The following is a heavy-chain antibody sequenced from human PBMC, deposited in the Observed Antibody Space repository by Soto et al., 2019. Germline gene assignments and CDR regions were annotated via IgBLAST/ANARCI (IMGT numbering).Heavy chain of an antibody. CDR2: ISATGGST. Sequence: TGESLRLSCAASGFTFSSYTMSWVRQAPGKGLEWVSGISATGGSTYYADSVKGRFTFSRDNSKNTLYLQMNSLRAEDTAVYYCAKGFIRDCGGDCTVDTWGQGTLVTVSS. CDR3: AKGFIRDCGGDCTVDT. CDR1: GFTFSSYT. J-gene: IGHJ5*02. V-gene: IGHV3-23*01. D-gene: IGHD2-21*02.